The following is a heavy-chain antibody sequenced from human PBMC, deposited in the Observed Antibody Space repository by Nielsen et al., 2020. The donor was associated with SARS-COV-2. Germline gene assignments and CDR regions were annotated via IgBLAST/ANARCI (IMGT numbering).Heavy chain of an antibody. D-gene: IGHD4-11*01. CDR1: GGSISSNNYY. J-gene: IGHJ5*02. CDR3: ARAAVSTVGWFDP. V-gene: IGHV4-39*07. Sequence: SETLSLTCTVSGGSISSNNYYWVWIRQPPGKGLEWIGSLSSRGSACYNPSLRNRVTMSADTSKNQFSLRLSSGTAADTAVYYCARAAVSTVGWFDPWGQGTLVTVSS. CDR2: LSSRGSA.